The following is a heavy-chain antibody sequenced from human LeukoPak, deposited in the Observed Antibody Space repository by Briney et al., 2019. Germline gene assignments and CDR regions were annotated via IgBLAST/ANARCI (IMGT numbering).Heavy chain of an antibody. Sequence: ASVKVSCKASGGTFSSYAISWVRQAPGQGLEWMGGIIPIFGTANYAQKFQGRVTITTDESTSTAYMELSSLRSEDTAVYYCARGSSPFSPVRFNWFDPWGQGTLVTVSS. CDR3: ARGSSPFSPVRFNWFDP. J-gene: IGHJ5*02. CDR1: GGTFSSYA. CDR2: IIPIFGTA. D-gene: IGHD6-13*01. V-gene: IGHV1-69*05.